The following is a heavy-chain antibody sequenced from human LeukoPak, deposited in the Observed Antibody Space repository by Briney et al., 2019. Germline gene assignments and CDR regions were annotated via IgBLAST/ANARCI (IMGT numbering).Heavy chain of an antibody. J-gene: IGHJ4*02. Sequence: GGSLRLSCAASGFTFSNYAMTWVRQAPGKGLEWVSTIHGVSETYYVDSVKGRSTISRDDSENTVYLQMNSLRVEDTAVYYCAKDRRGGSNGAPTTPGEDYWGQGTLVTVSS. V-gene: IGHV3-23*01. CDR3: AKDRRGGSNGAPTTPGEDY. CDR1: GFTFSNYA. CDR2: IHGVSET. D-gene: IGHD3-10*01.